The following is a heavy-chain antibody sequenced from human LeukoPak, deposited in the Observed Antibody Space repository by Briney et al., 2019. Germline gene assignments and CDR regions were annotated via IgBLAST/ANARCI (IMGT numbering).Heavy chain of an antibody. J-gene: IGHJ6*02. CDR1: GFTFDDYA. V-gene: IGHV3-9*01. D-gene: IGHD4-23*01. Sequence: PGRSLRLSCAASGFTFDDYAMHWVRQAPGKGLEWVSGISWNSGSIGYADSVKGRFTISRDNAKNSLYLQMNSLGAEDTALYYCAKDPGGNSDYYYGMDVWGQGTTVTVSS. CDR2: ISWNSGSI. CDR3: AKDPGGNSDYYYGMDV.